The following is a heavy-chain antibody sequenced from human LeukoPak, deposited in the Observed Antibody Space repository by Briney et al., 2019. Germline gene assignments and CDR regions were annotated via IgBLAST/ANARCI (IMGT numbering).Heavy chain of an antibody. CDR2: IYYSGST. Sequence: SETLSLTCTVSGGSISSGVYYWSWIRQHPGRGLEWIGYIYYSGSTYYNPSLKSRVTISVDTSKNQFSLKLSSVTAADTAVYYCARDYGSSSDYYYMDVWGQGTMVTVSS. CDR3: ARDYGSSSDYYYMDV. J-gene: IGHJ6*03. V-gene: IGHV4-31*03. D-gene: IGHD6-6*01. CDR1: GGSISSGVYY.